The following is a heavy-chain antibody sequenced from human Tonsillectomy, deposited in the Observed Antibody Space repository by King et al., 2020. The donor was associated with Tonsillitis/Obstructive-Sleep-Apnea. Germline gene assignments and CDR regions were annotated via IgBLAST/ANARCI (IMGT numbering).Heavy chain of an antibody. CDR1: GGSISSSSSY. Sequence: QLQESGPGLVKPSETLSLTCTVSGGSISSSSSYWGWIRQPPGQGLEWIGTIYYSGSTYYNPSLKSRVTISVDTSKNQFSLKLSSVTAADTAVYYCATTSPPLYDSSGYSDAFDIWGQGTMVTVSS. D-gene: IGHD3-22*01. CDR3: ATTSPPLYDSSGYSDAFDI. CDR2: IYYSGST. V-gene: IGHV4-39*01. J-gene: IGHJ3*02.